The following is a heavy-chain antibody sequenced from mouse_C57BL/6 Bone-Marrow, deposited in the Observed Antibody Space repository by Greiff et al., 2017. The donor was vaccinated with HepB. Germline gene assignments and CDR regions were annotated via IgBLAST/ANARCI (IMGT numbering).Heavy chain of an antibody. CDR1: GFTFTDYY. J-gene: IGHJ2*01. CDR2: IRNKANGYTT. CDR3: ARYRGVLSYYFDY. Sequence: EVKVVESGGGLVQPGGSLSLSCAASGFTFTDYYMSWVRQPPGKALEWLGFIRNKANGYTTEYSASVKGRFTISRDNSQSILYLQMNALRAEDSATYYCARYRGVLSYYFDYWGQGTTLTVSS. D-gene: IGHD6-5*01. V-gene: IGHV7-3*01.